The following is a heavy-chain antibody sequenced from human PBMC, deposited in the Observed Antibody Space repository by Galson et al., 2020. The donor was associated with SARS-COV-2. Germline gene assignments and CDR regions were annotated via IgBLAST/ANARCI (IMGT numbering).Heavy chain of an antibody. Sequence: SETLSLTCTVSGGSISSSSYYWGWIRQPPGKGLEWIGSIYYSGSTYYNPSLKSRVTISVDTSKNQFSLKLSSVTAADTAVYYCARDPVGYSSGWYPTIYYYYGMDVWGQGTTVTVSS. CDR3: ARDPVGYSSGWYPTIYYYYGMDV. J-gene: IGHJ6*02. V-gene: IGHV4-39*01. CDR2: IYYSGST. D-gene: IGHD6-19*01. CDR1: GGSISSSSYY.